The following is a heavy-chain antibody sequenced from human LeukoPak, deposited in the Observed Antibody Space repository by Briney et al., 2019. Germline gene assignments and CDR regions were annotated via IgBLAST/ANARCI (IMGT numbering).Heavy chain of an antibody. CDR1: GGSFSGYY. V-gene: IGHV4-34*01. CDR3: ARFSSSSFDY. Sequence: SETLSLTCAVYGGSFSGYYWSWIRQPPGKGLEWIGEINHSGSTNYNPSLKSRVTISVDTSKNQFSLKLSSVTAADTAVYYCARFSSSSFDYLGQGTLVTVSS. D-gene: IGHD6-13*01. CDR2: INHSGST. J-gene: IGHJ4*02.